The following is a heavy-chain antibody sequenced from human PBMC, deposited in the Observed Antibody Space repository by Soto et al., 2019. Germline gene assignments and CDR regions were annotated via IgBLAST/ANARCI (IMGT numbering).Heavy chain of an antibody. Sequence: ASVKVSCKASGYTFTGYYMHWVRQAPGQGLEWMGWINPNSGGTNYAQKFQGRVTMTRDTSISTAYMELSRLRSDDTAVYYCARDAYDILNWFDPWSQGTLVTVSS. J-gene: IGHJ5*02. CDR3: ARDAYDILNWFDP. CDR1: GYTFTGYY. D-gene: IGHD3-9*01. V-gene: IGHV1-2*02. CDR2: INPNSGGT.